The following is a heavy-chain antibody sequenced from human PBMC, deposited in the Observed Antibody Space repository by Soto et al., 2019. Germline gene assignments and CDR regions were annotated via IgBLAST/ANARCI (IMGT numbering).Heavy chain of an antibody. CDR1: GGYFSCYD. CDR2: INRSGST. V-gene: IGHV4-34*01. CDR3: ARLSSGWSG. Sequence: SETLCLTCTVDGGYFSCYDWSWIRQPPGKGLEWIGEINRSGSTNYNPSLKSRVTISVDTSKNQFSLKLSSVTAADTAVYYCARLSSGWSGWGQGTLVTVSS. J-gene: IGHJ4*02. D-gene: IGHD6-19*01.